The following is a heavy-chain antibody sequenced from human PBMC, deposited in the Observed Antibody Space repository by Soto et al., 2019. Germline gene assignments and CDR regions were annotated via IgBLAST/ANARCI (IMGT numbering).Heavy chain of an antibody. CDR1: GYTFTSYA. D-gene: IGHD6-19*01. CDR2: INAGNGNT. J-gene: IGHJ3*02. CDR3: ARVMAVAAFDI. V-gene: IGHV1-3*01. Sequence: ASVKVSCKASGYTFTSYAMHWVRQAPGQRLEWMGWINAGNGNTKYSQKFQGRVTITRDTSASTAYIELSSLRSEDTAVYYCARVMAVAAFDIWGQGTMVTVSS.